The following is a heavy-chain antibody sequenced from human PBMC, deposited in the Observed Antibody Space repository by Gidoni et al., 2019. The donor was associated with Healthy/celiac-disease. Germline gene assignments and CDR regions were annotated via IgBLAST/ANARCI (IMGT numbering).Heavy chain of an antibody. CDR3: AKDLNSSWSSCYYYYGMDV. D-gene: IGHD6-13*01. V-gene: IGHV3-23*01. Sequence: VQRLESGGGLVQPGGSLRLSCAASGCTFSRQAMGWVRQAQGKGLAWVSAISGSVGSTYYADSVKGRFTISRDNSKNTLYLQMNSLRAEDTAVYYCAKDLNSSWSSCYYYYGMDVWGQGTTVTVSS. J-gene: IGHJ6*02. CDR2: ISGSVGST. CDR1: GCTFSRQA.